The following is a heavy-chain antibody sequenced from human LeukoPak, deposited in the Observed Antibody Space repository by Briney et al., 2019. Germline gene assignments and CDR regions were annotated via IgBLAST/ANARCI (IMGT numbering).Heavy chain of an antibody. J-gene: IGHJ4*02. D-gene: IGHD2-15*01. CDR1: GFSFSNHW. Sequence: GGSLRLACAASGFSFSNHWMSWVRQAPGKGLEWVASINLDGTDKYYVDAVKGRFTISRDNAKNSLFLEMNSLRATDTAVYYCVRNGGSLDYWGQGTLVTVSS. CDR3: VRNGGSLDY. V-gene: IGHV3-7*01. CDR2: INLDGTDK.